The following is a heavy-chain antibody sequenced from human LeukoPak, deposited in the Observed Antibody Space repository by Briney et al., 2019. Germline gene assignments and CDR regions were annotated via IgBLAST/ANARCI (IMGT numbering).Heavy chain of an antibody. Sequence: PSETLSLTCTVPGGSVSSGSYYWSWIRQPPGKGLEWIGYIYYSGSTNYNPSLKSRVTISVDTSKNQFSLKLSSVTAADTAVYYCARVNLGYCSSTSCYIGGIDYWGQGTLVTVSS. J-gene: IGHJ4*02. V-gene: IGHV4-61*01. D-gene: IGHD2-2*02. CDR2: IYYSGST. CDR1: GGSVSSGSYY. CDR3: ARVNLGYCSSTSCYIGGIDY.